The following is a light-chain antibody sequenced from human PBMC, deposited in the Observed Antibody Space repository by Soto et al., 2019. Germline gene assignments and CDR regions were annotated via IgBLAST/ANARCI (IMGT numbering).Light chain of an antibody. Sequence: QPVLTQPPSASGTPGQSVTIPCTGTSSDVGDSNYVSWYQQHPGKAPKLVIYEVSRRPSGVPDRFSGSKSGNTASLTVSGLQAEDEADYYCSSNAGSNNLVFGGGTKVTVL. V-gene: IGLV2-8*01. CDR3: SSNAGSNNLV. CDR2: EVS. J-gene: IGLJ2*01. CDR1: SSDVGDSNY.